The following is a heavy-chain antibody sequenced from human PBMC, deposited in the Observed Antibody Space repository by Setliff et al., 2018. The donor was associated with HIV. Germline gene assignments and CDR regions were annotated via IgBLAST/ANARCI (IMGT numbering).Heavy chain of an antibody. J-gene: IGHJ4*02. D-gene: IGHD2-15*01. CDR1: GFTFSTYP. CDR2: IRSRPFGGTT. Sequence: GGSLRLSCAASGFTFSTYPMSWVRQAPEKGLEWVGFIRSRPFGGTTEYAASVKGRFTISRDDSKSIAYLQMNSLKSADAAVYYCTRGMRPMVKRVPFDYWGQGTLVTVSS. CDR3: TRGMRPMVKRVPFDY. V-gene: IGHV3-49*02.